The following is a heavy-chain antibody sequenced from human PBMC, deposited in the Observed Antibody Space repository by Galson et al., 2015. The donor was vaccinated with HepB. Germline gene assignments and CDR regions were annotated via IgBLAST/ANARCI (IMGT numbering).Heavy chain of an antibody. CDR1: GFTFSSYW. Sequence: SLRLSCAASGFTFSSYWMSWVRQAPGKGLEWVANIKQDGSEKYYVDSVKGRFTISRDNAKNSLYLQMNSLRAEDTAVYYCARGGGVVVPAPPRYYYYGMDVWGQGTTVTVSS. D-gene: IGHD2-2*01. CDR3: ARGGGVVVPAPPRYYYYGMDV. V-gene: IGHV3-7*03. CDR2: IKQDGSEK. J-gene: IGHJ6*02.